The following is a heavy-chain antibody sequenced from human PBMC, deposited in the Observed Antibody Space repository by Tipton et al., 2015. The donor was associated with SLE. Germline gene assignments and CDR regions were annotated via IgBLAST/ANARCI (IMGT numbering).Heavy chain of an antibody. CDR3: VRDSSGMGYYWFDP. J-gene: IGHJ5*02. V-gene: IGHV4-34*01. D-gene: IGHD3-22*01. CDR2: INHSGST. Sequence: TLSLTCAVYGGSFSGYYWSWIRQPPGKGLEWIGEINHSGSTNYNPSLKSRVTISLDSSKSQFSLRLSSVTAADTAIYYCVRDSSGMGYYWFDPWGQGTLVTVSS. CDR1: GGSFSGYY.